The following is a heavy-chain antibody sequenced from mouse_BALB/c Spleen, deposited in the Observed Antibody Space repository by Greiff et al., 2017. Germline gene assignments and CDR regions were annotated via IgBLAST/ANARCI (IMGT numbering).Heavy chain of an antibody. CDR2: IDPETGGT. J-gene: IGHJ2*01. CDR1: GYTFTDYE. V-gene: IGHV1-15*01. Sequence: VQLQQSGAELVRPGASVTLSCKASGYTFTDYEMHWVKQTPVHGLDWIGAIDPETGGTAYNQKFKGKATLTADKSSSTAYMELRSLTSEDSAVYYWTRAGDVYFDYWGQGTTLTVSS. D-gene: IGHD3-3*01. CDR3: TRAGDVYFDY.